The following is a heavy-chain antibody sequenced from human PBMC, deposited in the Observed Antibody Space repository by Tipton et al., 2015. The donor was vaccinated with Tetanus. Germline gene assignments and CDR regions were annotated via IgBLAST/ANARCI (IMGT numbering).Heavy chain of an antibody. D-gene: IGHD2-8*01. Sequence: QLVQSGGEVKKPGESLKISCKGSGYIFNNYWIGWVRQKPGKGLEWMGVIYPGDSDTRYSPSFQGQVSISVDKSINTAYLQWSSLKASDPSMFYCARAHCTDGVCKFDFWGQGALVTVAS. CDR3: ARAHCTDGVCKFDF. V-gene: IGHV5-51*01. CDR2: IYPGDSDT. CDR1: GYIFNNYW. J-gene: IGHJ4*02.